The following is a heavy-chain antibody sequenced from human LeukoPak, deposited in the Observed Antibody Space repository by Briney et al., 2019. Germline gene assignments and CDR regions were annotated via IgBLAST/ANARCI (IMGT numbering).Heavy chain of an antibody. V-gene: IGHV3-64*01. Sequence: GGSLRLSCAASGFTFSSYAMHWVRQAPGKGLEYVSAISSNGGSTYYANSVKGRFTISRDNSKNTLYLQMGSLRAEDTAVYYCASRHSGYDAFDIWGQGTMVTVSS. CDR2: ISSNGGST. J-gene: IGHJ3*02. D-gene: IGHD3-22*01. CDR1: GFTFSSYA. CDR3: ASRHSGYDAFDI.